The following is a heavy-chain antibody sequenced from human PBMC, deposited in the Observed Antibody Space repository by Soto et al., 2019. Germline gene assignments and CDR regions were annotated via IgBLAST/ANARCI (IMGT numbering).Heavy chain of an antibody. CDR2: ISGSGSDT. Sequence: GGSLRLSCAASGFTFSSYAMSWVRQAPGKGPEWVSAISGSGSDTYYADSVQGRFTISRDNSKNTLYLQMSSLRAEDTAVYYCAKHYCGSSTTCFDAFDWCGQGTMVTVSS. D-gene: IGHD2-2*01. V-gene: IGHV3-23*01. CDR3: AKHYCGSSTTCFDAFDW. CDR1: GFTFSSYA. J-gene: IGHJ3*01.